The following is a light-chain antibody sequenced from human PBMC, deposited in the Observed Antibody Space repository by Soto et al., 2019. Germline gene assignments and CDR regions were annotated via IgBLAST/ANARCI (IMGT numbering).Light chain of an antibody. CDR1: SSDIGAYKY. CDR3: NSYTTSSTHV. Sequence: QSLLTQPASVSGSPGQSITISCTGTSSDIGAYKYVSWFQQHPGKAPKLMIYDVSNRPSGVSNRFSGSKSGNTASLTISGLQAEDEADYYCNSYTTSSTHVFGTGTKLTVL. CDR2: DVS. V-gene: IGLV2-14*01. J-gene: IGLJ1*01.